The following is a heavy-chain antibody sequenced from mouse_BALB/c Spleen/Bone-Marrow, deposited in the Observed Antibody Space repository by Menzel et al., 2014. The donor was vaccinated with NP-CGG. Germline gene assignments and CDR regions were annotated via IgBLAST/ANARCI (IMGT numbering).Heavy chain of an antibody. Sequence: DVKLQESGGGLVQPGGSLKLSCAASGFDFSRYWMSWVRQAPGKGLEWIGETNPDSSTINYTPSLKDKFIISRDNAKNTLYLQMSKVRSEDTALYYCALLGYYGYFYVWGAGTTVTVSS. CDR1: GFDFSRYW. J-gene: IGHJ1*01. V-gene: IGHV4-1*02. CDR2: TNPDSSTI. D-gene: IGHD2-2*01. CDR3: ALLGYYGYFYV.